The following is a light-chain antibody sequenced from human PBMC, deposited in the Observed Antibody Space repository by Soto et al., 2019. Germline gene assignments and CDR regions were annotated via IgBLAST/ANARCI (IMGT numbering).Light chain of an antibody. CDR1: QSISNW. CDR3: QQYESYSWT. V-gene: IGKV1-5*01. Sequence: DIQMTQSPSTLPASVGDRVTITCRASQSISNWLAWYQQKPGKAPKLLIYDASSLESGVPSRFSGSGSGTEFTLTISSLQPDDSATYYCQQYESYSWTFGQGTKVDIK. CDR2: DAS. J-gene: IGKJ1*01.